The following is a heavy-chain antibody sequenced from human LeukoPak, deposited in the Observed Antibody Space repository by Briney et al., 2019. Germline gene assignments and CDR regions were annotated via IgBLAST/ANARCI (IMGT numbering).Heavy chain of an antibody. D-gene: IGHD1-26*01. CDR2: ISSSSSTI. V-gene: IGHV3-48*02. Sequence: GGSLRLSCAASGFTFSSYSMNWVRQAPGKGLEWVSYISSSSSTIYYADSVKGRFTISRDNAKNSLYLQMNSLRDEDTAVYYCARGGPVGATAGLPYYYYYGMDVWGQGTTVTVSS. CDR1: GFTFSSYS. CDR3: ARGGPVGATAGLPYYYYYGMDV. J-gene: IGHJ6*02.